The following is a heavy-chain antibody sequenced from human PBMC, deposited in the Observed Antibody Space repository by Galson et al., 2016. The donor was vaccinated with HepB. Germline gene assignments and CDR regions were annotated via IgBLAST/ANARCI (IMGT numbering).Heavy chain of an antibody. J-gene: IGHJ4*02. Sequence: ETLSLTCTVSGGSINNYYWHWIRQSPGKGLEWIGYIFYIGGTNYNPSLNSRVTISVDTSKRWFSLRLSSVTAADTAVYYCARTTYGSGSPVDYWGQGTLVTVSS. V-gene: IGHV4-59*01. CDR3: ARTTYGSGSPVDY. CDR2: IFYIGGT. D-gene: IGHD3-10*01. CDR1: GGSINNYY.